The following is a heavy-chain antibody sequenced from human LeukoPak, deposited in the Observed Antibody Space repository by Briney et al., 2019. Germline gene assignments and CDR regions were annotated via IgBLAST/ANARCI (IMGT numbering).Heavy chain of an antibody. Sequence: SETLSLTCTVSGGSISSYYWSWIRQPPGKGLEWIGYIYYSGSTNYNPSLKSRVTISVDTPKNQFSLKLSSVTAADTAVYYCARTYYDYVWGSYRPWYFDYWGQGTLVTVSS. CDR2: IYYSGST. J-gene: IGHJ4*02. CDR1: GGSISSYY. D-gene: IGHD3-16*02. V-gene: IGHV4-59*01. CDR3: ARTYYDYVWGSYRPWYFDY.